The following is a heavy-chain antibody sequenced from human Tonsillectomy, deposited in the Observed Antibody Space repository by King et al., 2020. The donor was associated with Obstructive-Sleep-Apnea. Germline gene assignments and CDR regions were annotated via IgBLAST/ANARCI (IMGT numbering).Heavy chain of an antibody. CDR1: GFSFRTRV. CDR2: ISLDGRSQ. D-gene: IGHD6-19*01. J-gene: IGHJ3*01. Sequence: QLVQSGGGVVQPGESLIVSCAASGFSFRTRVMHWVRRAPGKGLEWVAGISLDGRSQHFAESVRGRFTISRDDSKNTLYIQINSLRPEDTAVYYCVREGYPSGRAPAFDFWGQGTMVTVSS. V-gene: IGHV3-30*03. CDR3: VREGYPSGRAPAFDF.